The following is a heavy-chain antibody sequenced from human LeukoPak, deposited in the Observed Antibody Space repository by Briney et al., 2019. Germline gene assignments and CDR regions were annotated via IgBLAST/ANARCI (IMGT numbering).Heavy chain of an antibody. Sequence: GGSLRLSCAASGFTFSSYGMTWVRQAPGKGLEWVSAISGSGGTTYYADSVKGRFTISRDNSKNTLYLQMNSLRAEDTAVYYCARDITHYYDSSGYLHWGQGTLVTVSS. V-gene: IGHV3-23*01. D-gene: IGHD3-22*01. CDR3: ARDITHYYDSSGYLH. CDR2: ISGSGGTT. CDR1: GFTFSSYG. J-gene: IGHJ4*02.